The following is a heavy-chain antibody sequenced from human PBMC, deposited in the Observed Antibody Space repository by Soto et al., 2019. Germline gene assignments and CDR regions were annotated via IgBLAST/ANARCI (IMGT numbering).Heavy chain of an antibody. Sequence: QVQLVESGGGVVQPGRSLRLSCAASGFTFSSYAMHWVRQAPGKGLEWEAVISYDGSNKYYADSVKGRFTISRDNSKNTLYLQMNSLRAEDTAVYYCARDRYCSGGSCYSYYFDYWGQGTLVTVSS. J-gene: IGHJ4*02. CDR2: ISYDGSNK. CDR1: GFTFSSYA. D-gene: IGHD2-15*01. V-gene: IGHV3-30-3*01. CDR3: ARDRYCSGGSCYSYYFDY.